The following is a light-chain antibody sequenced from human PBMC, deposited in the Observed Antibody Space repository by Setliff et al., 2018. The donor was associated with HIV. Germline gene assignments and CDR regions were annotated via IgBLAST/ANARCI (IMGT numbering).Light chain of an antibody. V-gene: IGLV2-11*01. CDR3: CSYAGSYTFAVL. J-gene: IGLJ2*01. CDR2: DVS. CDR1: SSDVGGYNY. Sequence: QSALAQPRSVSGSPGQSVTISCTGTSSDVGGYNYVSWYQQHPGKAPKLMIYDVSKRPSGVPDRFSGSKSGNTASLTISGLQAEDEADYYCCSYAGSYTFAVLFGGGTKVT.